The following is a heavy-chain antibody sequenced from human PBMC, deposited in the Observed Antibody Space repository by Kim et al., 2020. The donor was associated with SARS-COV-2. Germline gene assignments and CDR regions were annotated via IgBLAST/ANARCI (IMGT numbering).Heavy chain of an antibody. D-gene: IGHD5-18*01. V-gene: IGHV3-30*18. CDR3: AKGKQLWLQGEIDY. Sequence: GGSLRLSCAASGFTFSSYAMHWVRQAPGKGLEWVAVISNDGSNKHYADSVKGRFIISRDNSKNSLYMQVNSLRAEDTAMYYCAKGKQLWLQGEIDYWGEGTLVTVSS. CDR2: ISNDGSNK. J-gene: IGHJ4*02. CDR1: GFTFSSYA.